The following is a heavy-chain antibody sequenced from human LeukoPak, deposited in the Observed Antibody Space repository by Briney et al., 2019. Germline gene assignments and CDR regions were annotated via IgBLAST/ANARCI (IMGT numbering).Heavy chain of an antibody. CDR1: GGTFSSYA. CDR3: ATYYGSGSYSYYYYYYYMDV. V-gene: IGHV1-69*06. D-gene: IGHD3-10*01. CDR2: IIPIFGTA. Sequence: PLASVKVSCKASGGTFSSYAISWVRQAPGQGLEWMGGIIPIFGTANYAQKFQGRVTITADKSTSTAYMELSSLRSEDPAVYYCATYYGSGSYSYYYYYYYMDVWGKGTTVTVSS. J-gene: IGHJ6*03.